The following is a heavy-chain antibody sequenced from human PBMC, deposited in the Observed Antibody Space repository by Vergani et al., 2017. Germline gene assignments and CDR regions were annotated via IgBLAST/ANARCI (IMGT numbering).Heavy chain of an antibody. CDR2: IKQDGSEK. CDR3: ISGSGYDSGDDAFDI. V-gene: IGHV3-7*01. CDR1: GFTFSSYS. Sequence: EVQLVESGGGLVQPGGSLRLSCAASGFTFSSYSMSWVRQAPGKGLEWVANIKQDGSEKYYVDSVKGRFTISRDNAKNSLYLQMNSLRAEDTAVYYCISGSGYDSGDDAFDIWGQGTMVTVSS. D-gene: IGHD5-12*01. J-gene: IGHJ3*02.